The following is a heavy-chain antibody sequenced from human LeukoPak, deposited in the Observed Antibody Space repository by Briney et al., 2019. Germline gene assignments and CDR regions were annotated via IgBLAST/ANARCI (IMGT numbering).Heavy chain of an antibody. Sequence: SETLSLTCTVSGGSISGYYWSWIRQPPGKGLEWIGYIYYSGSTNYNPSLKSRVTISVDTSKNQFSLKLSSVTAADTAVYYCARQGSSWYSNWFDPWGQGTLVTVSS. J-gene: IGHJ5*02. CDR2: IYYSGST. CDR1: GGSISGYY. V-gene: IGHV4-59*08. CDR3: ARQGSSWYSNWFDP. D-gene: IGHD6-13*01.